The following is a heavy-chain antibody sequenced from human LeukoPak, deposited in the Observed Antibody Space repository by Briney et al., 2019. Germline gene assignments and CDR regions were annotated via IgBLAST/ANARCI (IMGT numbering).Heavy chain of an antibody. J-gene: IGHJ1*01. CDR3: AIMHGYYDGSGYWVQ. D-gene: IGHD3-22*01. CDR1: GFTFGSYG. Sequence: PGGSLRLSCAASGFTFGSYGMSWVHQAPGRGLEWVSFITPNADRASHADSVEGRFTISRDNPRNTLYMQMNSLRDEDTAVYYCAIMHGYYDGSGYWVQWGQGTLVTVSS. CDR2: ITPNADRA. V-gene: IGHV3-23*01.